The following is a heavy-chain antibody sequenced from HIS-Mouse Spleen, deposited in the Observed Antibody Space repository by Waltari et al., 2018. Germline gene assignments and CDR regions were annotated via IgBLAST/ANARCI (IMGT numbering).Heavy chain of an antibody. V-gene: IGHV1-2*02. CDR2: INPNSGGT. CDR3: ARVFGGSYGNAFDI. J-gene: IGHJ3*02. D-gene: IGHD1-26*01. Sequence: QVQLVQSGAEVKKPGSSVKVSCQASGYTFTGYYMHWVRPAPGQGLEWMGWINPNSGGTNYAQKFQGRVTMTRDTSISTAYMELSRLRSDDTAVYYCARVFGGSYGNAFDIWGQGTMVTVSS. CDR1: GYTFTGYY.